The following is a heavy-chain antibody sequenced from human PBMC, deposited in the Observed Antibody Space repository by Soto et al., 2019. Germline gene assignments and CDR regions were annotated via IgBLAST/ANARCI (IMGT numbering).Heavy chain of an antibody. CDR1: GFSLSTSGMC. D-gene: IGHD6-13*01. CDR2: IDWDDDK. V-gene: IGHV2-70*11. J-gene: IGHJ6*02. CDR3: ARIGVGIAAADYGMDV. Sequence: SGPTLVNPTQTLTLTCTFSGFSLSTSGMCVSWIRQPPGKALEWLARIDWDDDKYYSTSLKTRLTISKDTSKNQVVLTMTNMDPVDTATYYCARIGVGIAAADYGMDVWGQGTTVTVSS.